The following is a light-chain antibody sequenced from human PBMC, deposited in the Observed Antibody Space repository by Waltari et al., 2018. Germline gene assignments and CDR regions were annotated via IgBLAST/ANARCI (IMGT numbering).Light chain of an antibody. V-gene: IGKV4-1*01. J-gene: IGKJ1*01. CDR3: QQYYTTPRT. CDR2: WAS. Sequence: DIVMTQSPDSLAVSLGERATINCKSSQSVLYSPSNKNYLAWYHQKPGQPPKLLIYWASTRESGVPDRFSGSGSGTDFTLTISSLQAEDVAVYYCQQYYTTPRTFGQGTKVEVK. CDR1: QSVLYSPSNKNY.